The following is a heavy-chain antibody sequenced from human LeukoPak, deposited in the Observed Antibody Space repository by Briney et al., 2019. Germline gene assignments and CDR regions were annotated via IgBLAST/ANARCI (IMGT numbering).Heavy chain of an antibody. CDR3: ARGYSYGNYYYYYMDV. CDR1: GGSFSGYY. Sequence: SETLSLTCAVYGGSFSGYYWSWVRQPPGKGLEWIGKINHSGSTNYNPSLKSRVTISVDTSKNQFSLKLSSVTAADTAVYYCARGYSYGNYYYYYMDVWGKGTTVTVSS. D-gene: IGHD5-18*01. CDR2: INHSGST. V-gene: IGHV4-34*01. J-gene: IGHJ6*03.